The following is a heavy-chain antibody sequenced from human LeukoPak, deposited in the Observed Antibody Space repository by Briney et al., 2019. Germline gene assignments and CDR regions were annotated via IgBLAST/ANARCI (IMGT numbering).Heavy chain of an antibody. V-gene: IGHV3-21*01. CDR2: ISSSSSYI. D-gene: IGHD3-16*01. CDR1: GFTFSSYS. CDR3: ARDCQGGFGY. J-gene: IGHJ4*02. Sequence: GGSLRLSCAASGFTFSSYSMNWVRQAPGKGLEWVSSISSSSSYIYYADSVKGRFTISRDNAKNSLYLQMNSLRAEDRAVYYCARDCQGGFGYWGQGTLVTVSS.